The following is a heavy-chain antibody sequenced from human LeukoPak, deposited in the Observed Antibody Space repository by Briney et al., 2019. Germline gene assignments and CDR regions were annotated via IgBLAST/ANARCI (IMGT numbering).Heavy chain of an antibody. CDR1: GFAFSSYE. V-gene: IGHV3-23*01. CDR2: ISGSGNNT. Sequence: GGSLRLSCAASGFAFSSYEMNWVRQAPGKGLEWVSGISGSGNNTYYADSVKGRFTISRDKSKNTLYLQKNSLRADDTAVYYCAKELAMIVVVTLGYWGQGTLVTVSS. CDR3: AKELAMIVVVTLGY. D-gene: IGHD3-22*01. J-gene: IGHJ4*02.